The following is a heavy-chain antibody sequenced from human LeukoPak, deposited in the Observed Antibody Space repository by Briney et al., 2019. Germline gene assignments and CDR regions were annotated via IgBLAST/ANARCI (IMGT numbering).Heavy chain of an antibody. J-gene: IGHJ3*02. V-gene: IGHV4-39*07. D-gene: IGHD3-10*01. CDR1: GGSISSSSYY. CDR3: ARGELGSGSYYSYAFDI. Sequence: SETLSLTCTVSGGSISSSSYYWGWIRQPPGKGLEWIGSIYYSGSTYYNPSLKSRVTISVDTSKNQFSLKLSSVTAADTAVYYCARGELGSGSYYSYAFDIWGQGTMVTVSS. CDR2: IYYSGST.